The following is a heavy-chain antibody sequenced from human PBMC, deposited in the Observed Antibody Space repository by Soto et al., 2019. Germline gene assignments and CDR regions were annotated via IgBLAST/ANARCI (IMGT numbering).Heavy chain of an antibody. J-gene: IGHJ6*02. CDR1: GYSFTTYG. V-gene: IGHV1-18*01. CDR2: ISGYNGNT. Sequence: QVQLVQSRGEVKKPGASVKVSCKTSGYSFTTYGISWVRQAPGQGLEWMGWISGYNGNTNYAQNLQDRVTMTTDTSTSTAYKELRSLRSDDTAVYYCAREGPAPYYYYGMDVWGQGSTVTVSS. CDR3: AREGPAPYYYYGMDV.